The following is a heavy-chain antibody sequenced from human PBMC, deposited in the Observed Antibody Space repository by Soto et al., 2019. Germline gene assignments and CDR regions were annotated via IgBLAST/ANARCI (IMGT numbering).Heavy chain of an antibody. V-gene: IGHV1-2*04. CDR3: ARDRHYGILTGYDYGMDA. J-gene: IGHJ6*02. CDR2: INPNSGGT. CDR1: GYTFTGYY. D-gene: IGHD3-9*01. Sequence: ASVKVSCKASGYTFTGYYMHWVRQAPGQELEWMGWINPNSGGTNYAQKFQGWVTMTRDTSISTAYMELSRLRSDDTAVYYCARDRHYGILTGYDYGMDAWGQRTTVSVSS.